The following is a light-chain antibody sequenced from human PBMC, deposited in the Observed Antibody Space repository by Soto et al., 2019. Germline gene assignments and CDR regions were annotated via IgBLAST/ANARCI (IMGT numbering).Light chain of an antibody. CDR1: QSISSY. CDR2: AAS. J-gene: IGKJ1*01. V-gene: IGKV1-39*01. Sequence: DIQMPQSPSSLSASVGDRVTITCRASQSISSYLNWYQQKPGKAPKLLIYAASSLQSGVPSRFSGSGSGTDFTLTISSLQPEDFATYYCQQSYSSPPWTFGQVTNVDIK. CDR3: QQSYSSPPWT.